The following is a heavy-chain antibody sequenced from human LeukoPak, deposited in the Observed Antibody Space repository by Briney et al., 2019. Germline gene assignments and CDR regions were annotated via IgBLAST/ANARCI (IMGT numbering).Heavy chain of an antibody. CDR1: GFTFSTCS. V-gene: IGHV3-48*01. J-gene: IGHJ4*02. D-gene: IGHD6-19*01. CDR3: AREAVAGRGFDY. CDR2: ISSRSTVI. Sequence: GGCLRLSCAASGFTFSTCSMTWVRQAPGKGLEWVAYISSRSTVIYYADSMRGRFTISRDNAKNSLYLQINSLRVEDTALYYCAREAVAGRGFDYWGQGALVTVSS.